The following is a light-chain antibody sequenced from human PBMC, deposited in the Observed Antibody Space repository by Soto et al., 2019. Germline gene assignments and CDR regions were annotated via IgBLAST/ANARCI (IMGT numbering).Light chain of an antibody. CDR3: QQSNSKSWT. Sequence: DIQMTQSPSTLSASVGDRVTITCRASQGISRWLAWYQQKPGRAPKLLIYEASIWESGVPSRFSGSGSGTEFTLTISSLQPSDFVTYYCQQSNSKSWTFGQGTRVEIK. J-gene: IGKJ1*01. CDR2: EAS. V-gene: IGKV1-5*01. CDR1: QGISRW.